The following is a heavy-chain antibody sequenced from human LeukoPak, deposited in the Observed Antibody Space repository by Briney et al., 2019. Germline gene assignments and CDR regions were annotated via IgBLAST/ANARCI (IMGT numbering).Heavy chain of an antibody. CDR2: ISWNSGSI. CDR3: ARGNSGSYSQDWFDP. V-gene: IGHV3-9*03. CDR1: GFTFDDYA. D-gene: IGHD1-26*01. Sequence: GGSLRLSCAASGFTFDDYAMHWVRQAPGKGLGWVSGISWNSGSIGYADSVKGRFTISRDNAKNSLYLQMNSLRDDDMALYYCARGNSGSYSQDWFDPWGQGTLVTVSS. J-gene: IGHJ5*02.